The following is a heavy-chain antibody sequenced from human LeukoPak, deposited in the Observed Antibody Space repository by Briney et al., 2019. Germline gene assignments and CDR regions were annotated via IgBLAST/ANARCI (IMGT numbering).Heavy chain of an antibody. Sequence: GASVKVSCTASGYTFTDYYMHWVRQAPGQRLEWMGWINPNSGGTNYAQMFQGRVTMTRDTSITTSYMELSRLTSDDTAVYYCARDVTNWGGVDYWGQGTLVTVSS. CDR2: INPNSGGT. CDR3: ARDVTNWGGVDY. D-gene: IGHD7-27*01. J-gene: IGHJ4*02. CDR1: GYTFTDYY. V-gene: IGHV1-2*02.